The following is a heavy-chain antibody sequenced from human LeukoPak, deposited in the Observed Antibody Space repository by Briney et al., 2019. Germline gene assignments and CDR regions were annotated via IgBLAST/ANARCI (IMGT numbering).Heavy chain of an antibody. J-gene: IGHJ4*02. Sequence: GGSLRLSCATSEFTFSSYGMHWVRQAPGKGLEWVAVISYDGSNKYYVDSVKGRFTISRDNSKNTLYLQMNSLRAEDTAVYYCAKSGRRGYSYGYRFKYYFESWGQGTLVTVSS. CDR2: ISYDGSNK. V-gene: IGHV3-30*18. CDR1: EFTFSSYG. D-gene: IGHD5-18*01. CDR3: AKSGRRGYSYGYRFKYYFES.